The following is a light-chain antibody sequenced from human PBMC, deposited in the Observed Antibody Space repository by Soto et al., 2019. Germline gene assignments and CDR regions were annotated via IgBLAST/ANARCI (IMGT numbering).Light chain of an antibody. Sequence: EIGMEHTRATLSGAREERATRSCRASQSVSSNLAWYQQKPGQAPRLLIYGASTRATGIPARFSGSGSGTDFTLTITSLEPEDSAVYFCQQYTGPPTTFGQGTRLEIK. CDR3: QQYTGPPTT. CDR2: GAS. V-gene: IGKV3-15*01. J-gene: IGKJ5*01. CDR1: QSVSSN.